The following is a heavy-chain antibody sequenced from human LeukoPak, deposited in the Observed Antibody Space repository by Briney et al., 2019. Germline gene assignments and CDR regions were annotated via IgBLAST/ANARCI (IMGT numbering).Heavy chain of an antibody. CDR1: GFTFSSYG. CDR3: AKGPYSSSWYDY. V-gene: IGHV3-30*18. Sequence: GGSLRLSCAASGFTFSSYGMLWVRQAPGKGLEWVAVISYDGSNKYYADSVKGPFTISRDNSKNTLYLQMNSLRAEDTAVYYCAKGPYSSSWYDYWGQGTLVTVSS. CDR2: ISYDGSNK. J-gene: IGHJ4*02. D-gene: IGHD6-13*01.